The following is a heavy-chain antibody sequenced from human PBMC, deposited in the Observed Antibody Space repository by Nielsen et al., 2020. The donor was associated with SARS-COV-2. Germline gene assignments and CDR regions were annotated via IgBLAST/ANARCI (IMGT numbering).Heavy chain of an antibody. D-gene: IGHD2-15*01. J-gene: IGHJ4*02. Sequence: ASVKVSCKASGGTFSSYAINWVRQAPGQGLEWMGIINPSGGSTSYAQKFQGRVTMTRDTSTSTVYMELSSLRSEDTAVYYCARVFGSGYFDYWGQGTLVTVSS. CDR1: GGTFSSYA. CDR3: ARVFGSGYFDY. CDR2: INPSGGST. V-gene: IGHV1-46*01.